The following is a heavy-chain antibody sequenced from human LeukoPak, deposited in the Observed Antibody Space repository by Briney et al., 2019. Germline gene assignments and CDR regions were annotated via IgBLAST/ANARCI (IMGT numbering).Heavy chain of an antibody. CDR1: GGSISSGDYY. Sequence: SQTLSLTCTVSGGSISSGDYYWSWIRQPPGKGLEGIGYIYYSGSTYYNPSLKSRVTISVDTSKNQFSLKLSSVTAADTAVYYCARDLVVPAATDDYYYYCYMDVWGKGTTVTVSS. J-gene: IGHJ6*03. CDR3: ARDLVVPAATDDYYYYCYMDV. D-gene: IGHD2-2*01. CDR2: IYYSGST. V-gene: IGHV4-30-4*08.